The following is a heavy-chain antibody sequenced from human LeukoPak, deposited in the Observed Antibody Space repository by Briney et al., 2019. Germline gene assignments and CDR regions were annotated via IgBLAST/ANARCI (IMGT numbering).Heavy chain of an antibody. J-gene: IGHJ4*02. CDR2: IYTSGST. Sequence: SETLSLTCTVSGGSISSGSYYWSWIRQPAGKGLEWIGRIYTSGSTNYNPSLKSRVTLSVDTSKNQFSLKLSSVTAADTAVYYCARDYYGDYVGTFDYWGRGTLVTVSS. CDR1: GGSISSGSYY. V-gene: IGHV4-61*02. D-gene: IGHD4-17*01. CDR3: ARDYYGDYVGTFDY.